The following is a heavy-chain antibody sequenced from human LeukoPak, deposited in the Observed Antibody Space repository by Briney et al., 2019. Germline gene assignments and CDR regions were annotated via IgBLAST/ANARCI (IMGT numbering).Heavy chain of an antibody. V-gene: IGHV3-21*01. D-gene: IGHD6-13*01. CDR1: GFTVSSNY. CDR2: ISSSSSYI. Sequence: GGSLRLSCAASGFTVSSNYMSWVRQAPGKGLEWVSSISSSSSYIYYADSVKGRFTISRDNAKNSLYLQMNSLRAEDTAVYYCARDREYSSSWYNWFDPWGQGTLVTVSS. CDR3: ARDREYSSSWYNWFDP. J-gene: IGHJ5*02.